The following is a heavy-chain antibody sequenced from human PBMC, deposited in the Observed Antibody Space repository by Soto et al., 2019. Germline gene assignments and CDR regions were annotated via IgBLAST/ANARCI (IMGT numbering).Heavy chain of an antibody. CDR2: INPSAGST. J-gene: IGHJ4*02. Sequence: ASVKVSCKASGYTFTYYYIHWVRQAPGQGFEWMGVINPSAGSTSYAQKFQGRVTMTRDTSTSTVYMELGSLRSEDTAVYYCARSPYSSGSYYPIDYWGQGTLVTFSS. CDR3: ARSPYSSGSYYPIDY. V-gene: IGHV1-46*01. D-gene: IGHD3-22*01. CDR1: GYTFTYYY.